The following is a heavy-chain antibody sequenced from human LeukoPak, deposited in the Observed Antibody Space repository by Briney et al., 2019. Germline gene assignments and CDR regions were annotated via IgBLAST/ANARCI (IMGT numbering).Heavy chain of an antibody. Sequence: PGRSLRLSCAASGFTFSSYGMHWVRQAPGKGLEWVSSISSSSSYIYYADSVKGRFTISRDNAKNSLYLQMNSLRAEDTAVYYCARDMVWGHDIGVVPAALDAFDIWGQGTMVTVSS. CDR2: ISSSSSYI. D-gene: IGHD2-2*01. CDR3: ARDMVWGHDIGVVPAALDAFDI. V-gene: IGHV3-21*01. J-gene: IGHJ3*02. CDR1: GFTFSSYG.